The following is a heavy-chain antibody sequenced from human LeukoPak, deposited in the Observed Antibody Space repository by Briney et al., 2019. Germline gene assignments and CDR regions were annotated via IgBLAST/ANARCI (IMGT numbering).Heavy chain of an antibody. Sequence: SETLSLTCAVYGGSFSGYYWSWIRQPPGKGLEWIGEINHSGSTNYNPSLKSRVTISVDTSKNQFSLKLSSVTAADTAVYYCARRGINPSFDPWGQGTLVTVSS. V-gene: IGHV4-34*01. J-gene: IGHJ5*02. CDR3: ARRGINPSFDP. CDR2: INHSGST. CDR1: GGSFSGYY.